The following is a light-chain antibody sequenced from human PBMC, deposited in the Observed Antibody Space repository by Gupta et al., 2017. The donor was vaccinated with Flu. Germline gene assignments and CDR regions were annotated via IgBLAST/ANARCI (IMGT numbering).Light chain of an antibody. J-gene: IGKJ5*01. V-gene: IGKV1-9*01. CDR3: QQVNSYPLT. CDR1: QGISSY. CDR2: DAS. Sequence: DIQLTQSTSFLSASVGDRVTITCRASQGISSYLAWYQQKPGKAPKLLICDASTLQSGVPSRFSGSGSGTEFILTISSLQPEGFATYYCQQVNSYPLTFGQGTRLEIK.